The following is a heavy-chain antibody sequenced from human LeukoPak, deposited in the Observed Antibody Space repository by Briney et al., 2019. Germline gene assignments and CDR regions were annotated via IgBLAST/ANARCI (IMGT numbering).Heavy chain of an antibody. V-gene: IGHV4-4*07. D-gene: IGHD3-10*01. Sequence: SETLSLTCTVSGGYIRSYYWSWIRQPAGKGLEWIGRIYTSGSTNHNPSLKSRVTMSVDKSKNQLSLKLSSVTAADTAVYYCARGAYHYGSGSYYFDYWGQGTLVTVSS. CDR1: GGYIRSYY. CDR3: ARGAYHYGSGSYYFDY. J-gene: IGHJ4*02. CDR2: IYTSGST.